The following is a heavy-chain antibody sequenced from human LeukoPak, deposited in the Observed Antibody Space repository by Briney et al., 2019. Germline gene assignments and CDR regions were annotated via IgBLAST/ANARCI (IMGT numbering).Heavy chain of an antibody. Sequence: GASVKVSCKASGGTFSSYAISWVRQAPGQGLEWMGGIIPIFGTANYAQKFQGRVTITADESTSTAYMELSSLRSEDTAVYYCARRRYYYGSGSYVPAFDYWGQGTLVTVSS. CDR3: ARRRYYYGSGSYVPAFDY. J-gene: IGHJ4*02. CDR2: IIPIFGTA. CDR1: GGTFSSYA. V-gene: IGHV1-69*13. D-gene: IGHD3-10*01.